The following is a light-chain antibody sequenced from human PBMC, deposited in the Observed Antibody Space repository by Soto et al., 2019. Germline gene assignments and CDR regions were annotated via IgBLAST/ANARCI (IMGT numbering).Light chain of an antibody. CDR2: GAS. CDR1: QSVSSNY. J-gene: IGKJ2*01. V-gene: IGKV3-20*01. Sequence: DIVLTQSPGTLSLSPGERATLSCRASQSVSSNYLAWYQQKPGQAPRLLIYGASSRATGIPDRFSGSGSGTDFTLTISRLEPEDFAVYYYQQYGSAPPYTFGQENKLEIK. CDR3: QQYGSAPPYT.